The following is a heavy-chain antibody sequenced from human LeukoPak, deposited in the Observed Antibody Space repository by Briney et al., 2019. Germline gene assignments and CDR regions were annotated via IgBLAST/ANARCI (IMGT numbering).Heavy chain of an antibody. J-gene: IGHJ4*02. CDR2: VDGGGGGT. D-gene: IGHD1-26*01. CDR3: AKDPIFSGSYGVFDY. V-gene: IGHV3-23*01. Sequence: GGSLRLSCAASGFTLSSYAMTWVRQAPGRGLEWVSSVDGGGGGTYYADSVKGRFTISGDNSKNTLYLQMNSLRAGDTAVYYCAKDPIFSGSYGVFDYWGLGTLVTVSS. CDR1: GFTLSSYA.